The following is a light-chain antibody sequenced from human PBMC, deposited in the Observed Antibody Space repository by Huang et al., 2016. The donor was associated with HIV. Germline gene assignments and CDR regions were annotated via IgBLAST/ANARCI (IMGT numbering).Light chain of an antibody. CDR3: QQSYISPWT. Sequence: DIQMTQSPSSLSASVGDRVTITCRTSQSVGNSLHWYQQNPGKAPELLIYASSLQAWVSSMFSGSGSGTEFTLIISSLQPEDFATYYCQQSYISPWTFGQGTKVDLK. J-gene: IGKJ1*01. CDR2: AS. V-gene: IGKV1-39*01. CDR1: QSVGNS.